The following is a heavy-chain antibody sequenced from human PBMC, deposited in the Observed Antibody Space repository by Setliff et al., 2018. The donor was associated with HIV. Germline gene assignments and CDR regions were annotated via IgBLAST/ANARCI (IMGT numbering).Heavy chain of an antibody. Sequence: PGGSLRLSCSASGFIFGDSPVAWVRQAPGKGLEWVGFIRNRAFSGTTEYAASVKGRFTISRDDSKNIAYLQMNSPKTEDTAVYYCTRRNSEDAFDIWGQGTMVTVSS. J-gene: IGHJ3*02. CDR3: TRRNSEDAFDI. CDR1: GFIFGDSP. CDR2: IRNRAFSGTT. V-gene: IGHV3-49*04. D-gene: IGHD1-7*01.